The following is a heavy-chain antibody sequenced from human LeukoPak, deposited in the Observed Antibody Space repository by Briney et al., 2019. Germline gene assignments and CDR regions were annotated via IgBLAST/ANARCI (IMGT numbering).Heavy chain of an antibody. CDR1: GFTFSSYS. CDR2: ISSKSSSK. D-gene: IGHD2-2*01. Sequence: PGGSLRLSCAASGFTFSSYSMNWVRQAPGKGLEWVSYISSKSSSKYYADSVKGRFTISRDNAKNSLYLQMNSLRDEDTAVYYCARERVVPAANNYYYYGMDVWGQGTTVTVSS. J-gene: IGHJ6*02. CDR3: ARERVVPAANNYYYYGMDV. V-gene: IGHV3-48*02.